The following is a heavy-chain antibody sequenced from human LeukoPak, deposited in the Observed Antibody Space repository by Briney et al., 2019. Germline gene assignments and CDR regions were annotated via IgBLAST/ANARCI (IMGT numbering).Heavy chain of an antibody. V-gene: IGHV3-23*01. CDR3: VKGGQRYDFWRFDY. Sequence: GGSLGLSCVASGFTFSTYAMSWDRQAPGKGLEWVSSISGSGGSTYYAEFVKGRSTISRDNSKNTLYLQMNSLRAEDTAVYYCVKGGQRYDFWRFDYWGQGTLVSVSS. D-gene: IGHD3-3*01. J-gene: IGHJ4*02. CDR1: GFTFSTYA. CDR2: ISGSGGST.